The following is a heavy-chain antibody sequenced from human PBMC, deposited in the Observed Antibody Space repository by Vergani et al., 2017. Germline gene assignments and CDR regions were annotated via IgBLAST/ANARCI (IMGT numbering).Heavy chain of an antibody. CDR1: GFTFNQYG. Sequence: QVQLVESGGGVVPPGRSLRISCAASGFTFNQYGMHWVRQAPGKGLEWVAVTWYDGNNKQYADSVKGRFTISRDNSKSTMYLQMNSLRDEDTGVYYCARDLRLLYNRFDPWGQGTLVTVSS. CDR2: TWYDGNNK. CDR3: ARDLRLLYNRFDP. D-gene: IGHD1-14*01. V-gene: IGHV3-33*01. J-gene: IGHJ5*02.